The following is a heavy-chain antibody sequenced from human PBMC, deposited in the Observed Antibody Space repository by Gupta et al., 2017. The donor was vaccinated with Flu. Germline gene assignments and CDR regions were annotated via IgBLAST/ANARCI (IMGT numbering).Heavy chain of an antibody. CDR1: GCTCSSSY. D-gene: IGHD4-17*01. V-gene: IGHV3-74*03. CDR2: INPDGSST. Sequence: QLVESGGGLVEPGGSLRLSCAASGCTCSSSYLQWVRQAPGKGLVWVSRINPDGSSTTYAESVKGRFTISRDNAKNTLYLQMNSLGDDDTAVYYCATVTSGCWGQGTLVTVSS. CDR3: ATVTSGC. J-gene: IGHJ4*02.